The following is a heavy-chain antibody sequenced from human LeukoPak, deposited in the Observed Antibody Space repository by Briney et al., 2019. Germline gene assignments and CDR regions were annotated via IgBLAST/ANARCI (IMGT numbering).Heavy chain of an antibody. J-gene: IGHJ4*02. V-gene: IGHV3-30-3*02. D-gene: IGHD5-18*01. CDR2: IPNDGTNT. CDR1: GFSFSSYA. Sequence: SGGSLRLSCAASGFSFSSYAMHWVRQAPGKGLEWVAAIPNDGTNTYYADSVKGRFTISRDNSKNTLYLQMNSLRAEDTAVYYCANERGYNFGYSFDYWGQGTLVTVSS. CDR3: ANERGYNFGYSFDY.